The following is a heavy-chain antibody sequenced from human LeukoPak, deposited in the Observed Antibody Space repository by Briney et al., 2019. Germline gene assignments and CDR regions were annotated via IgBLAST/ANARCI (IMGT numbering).Heavy chain of an antibody. CDR1: GFTFSSYA. CDR2: ISYDGSNK. D-gene: IGHD3-10*01. CDR3: AKVMVRGDTRNVFDY. Sequence: GRSLRLSCAASGFTFSSYAMHWVRQAPGKGLEWVAVISYDGSNKYYADSVKGRFTISRDNSKNTLYLQMNSLRAEDTAVYYCAKVMVRGDTRNVFDYRGQGTLVTVSS. V-gene: IGHV3-30*01. J-gene: IGHJ4*02.